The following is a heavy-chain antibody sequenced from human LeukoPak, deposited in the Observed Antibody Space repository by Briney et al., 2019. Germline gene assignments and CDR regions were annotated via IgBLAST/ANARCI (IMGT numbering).Heavy chain of an antibody. CDR2: LYISGST. CDR1: GGSISRYY. V-gene: IGHV4-4*07. CDR3: ARGTTVWYAFDI. J-gene: IGHJ3*02. Sequence: SETLSLTCSVSGGSISRYYWNWIRQPAGKGLEWIGRLYISGSTDYNPSLKSRVTMSVDTSKNQFSLKLSSVTAADTAVYYCARGTTVWYAFDIWGQGTMVTVSS. D-gene: IGHD4-17*01.